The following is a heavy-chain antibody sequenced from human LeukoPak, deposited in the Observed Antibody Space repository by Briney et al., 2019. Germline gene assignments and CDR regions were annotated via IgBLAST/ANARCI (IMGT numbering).Heavy chain of an antibody. CDR2: TYYRSKWYN. CDR3: ARDRGYRPSDAFDI. CDR1: GDSVSSKSAA. D-gene: IGHD6-13*01. J-gene: IGHJ3*02. Sequence: SQTLSLTCAISGDSVSSKSAAWYWIRQSPSRGLEWLGRTYYRSKWYNDYAVSVKSRITINPDTSKNQLSLQLNSVTPEDTAVYYCARDRGYRPSDAFDIWGQGTMVTVSS. V-gene: IGHV6-1*01.